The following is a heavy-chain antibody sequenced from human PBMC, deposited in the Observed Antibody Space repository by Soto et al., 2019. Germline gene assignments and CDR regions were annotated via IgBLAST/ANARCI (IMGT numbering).Heavy chain of an antibody. CDR2: IYYSGST. CDR3: ARVKKSSSSPNDY. D-gene: IGHD6-6*01. V-gene: IGHV4-61*01. J-gene: IGHJ4*02. CDR1: GGSVSSGSYY. Sequence: SETLSLTCTVSGGSVSSGSYYWSWIRQPPGKGLEWIGYIYYSGSTNYNPSLKSRVTISVDTSKNQFSLKLSSVTAADTAVYYCARVKKSSSSPNDYSGQGTLVTVST.